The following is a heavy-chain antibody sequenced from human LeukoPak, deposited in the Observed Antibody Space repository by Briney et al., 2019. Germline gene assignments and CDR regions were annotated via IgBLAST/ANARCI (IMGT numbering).Heavy chain of an antibody. J-gene: IGHJ4*02. CDR3: ARGRKVAVAGTRFDY. Sequence: PSQTLSLTCTVSGGSISSGDYYWSWIRQPPGKGLEWIGYIYYSGSTYYNPSLKSRVTISVDTSKNQFSLKLSSVTAADTAVYYCARGRKVAVAGTRFDYWGQGTLVTVSS. D-gene: IGHD6-19*01. V-gene: IGHV4-30-4*08. CDR1: GGSISSGDYY. CDR2: IYYSGST.